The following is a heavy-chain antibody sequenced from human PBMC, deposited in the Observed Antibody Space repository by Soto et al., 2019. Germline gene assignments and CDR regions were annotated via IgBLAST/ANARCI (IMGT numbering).Heavy chain of an antibody. V-gene: IGHV3-23*01. J-gene: IGHJ4*02. D-gene: IGHD4-4*01. Sequence: GVLRLSCAASGFTFSSYAMSWVRQAPGKGLEWVSAISGSGGSTYYADSVKGRFTISRDNSKNTLYLQMNSLKTEDTAVYYCTTGELFTVTTFGTNGDYWGQGTLVTVSA. CDR3: TTGELFTVTTFGTNGDY. CDR2: ISGSGGST. CDR1: GFTFSSYA.